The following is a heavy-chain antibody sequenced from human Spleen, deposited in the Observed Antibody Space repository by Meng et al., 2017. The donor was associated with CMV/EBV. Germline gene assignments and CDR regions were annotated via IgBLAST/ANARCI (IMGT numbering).Heavy chain of an antibody. V-gene: IGHV3-23*01. J-gene: IGHJ6*02. CDR3: ARAGSRSHGMDV. CDR2: ISGSGSDS. CDR1: GFTFNSYA. Sequence: GESLKISCAASGFTFNSYAMSWVRQPPGKGLEWVSGISGSGSDSYYADSVKGRFTISRDNSKNTLFLQMNSLRAEDTAVYYCARAGSRSHGMDVWGQGTTVTVSS.